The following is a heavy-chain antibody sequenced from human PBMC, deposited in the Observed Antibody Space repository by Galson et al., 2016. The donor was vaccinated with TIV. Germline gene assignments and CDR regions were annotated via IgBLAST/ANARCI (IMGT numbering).Heavy chain of an antibody. CDR1: GYTFTGYY. D-gene: IGHD3-10*01. J-gene: IGHJ6*02. CDR2: INPSSGGT. V-gene: IGHV1-2*02. Sequence: SVKVSCKASGYTFTGYYIHWVRQAPGQGLEWMGWINPSSGGTNYAQKFQDRVTMTRDTSISTAYMELTRLISDDKAVFYCARVLVPFAFGAYYYYGMDVGGQGTTVTVSS. CDR3: ARVLVPFAFGAYYYYGMDV.